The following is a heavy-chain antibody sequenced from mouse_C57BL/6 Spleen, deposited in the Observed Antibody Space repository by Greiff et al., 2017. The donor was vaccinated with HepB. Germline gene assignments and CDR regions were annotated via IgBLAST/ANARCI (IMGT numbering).Heavy chain of an antibody. J-gene: IGHJ2*01. CDR1: GYAFTNYL. Sequence: VKLQESGAELVRPGTSVKVSCKATGYAFTNYLIEWVKQRPGQGLEWIGVINPGSGGTNYNEKFKGKAKLTADKSSSTAYMQLSSLTSEDSAVYFCARDYGSTFYNFDYWGQGTTLTVSS. D-gene: IGHD1-1*01. CDR2: INPGSGGT. CDR3: ARDYGSTFYNFDY. V-gene: IGHV1-54*01.